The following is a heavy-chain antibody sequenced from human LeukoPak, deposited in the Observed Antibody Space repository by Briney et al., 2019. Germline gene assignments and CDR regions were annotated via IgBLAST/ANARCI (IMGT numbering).Heavy chain of an antibody. D-gene: IGHD3-9*01. Sequence: ASVKVSCKASRYTFTSYDINWVRQATGQGLEWMGWMNPNSGNTGYAQKFQGRVTMTRNTSISTAYMELSSLRSEDTAVYYCARGRKHGYYDILTGYRKVYYFDYWGQGTLVTVSS. J-gene: IGHJ4*02. CDR3: ARGRKHGYYDILTGYRKVYYFDY. CDR1: RYTFTSYD. CDR2: MNPNSGNT. V-gene: IGHV1-8*01.